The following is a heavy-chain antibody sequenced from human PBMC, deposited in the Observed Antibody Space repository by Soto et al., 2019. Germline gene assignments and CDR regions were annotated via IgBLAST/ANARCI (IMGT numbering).Heavy chain of an antibody. J-gene: IGHJ4*02. CDR1: GYTFTSYG. CDR3: ARDSMLMGATPLNY. V-gene: IGHV1-18*01. D-gene: IGHD1-26*01. CDR2: ISAYNGNT. Sequence: QVQLVQSGAEVKKPGASVKVSCKASGYTFTSYGISWVRQAPGQGLEWMGWISAYNGNTNYAQKLQGRVTMTTDTSTGTACMALRSLGSDDTAVYYCARDSMLMGATPLNYRGQGTLVAVGS.